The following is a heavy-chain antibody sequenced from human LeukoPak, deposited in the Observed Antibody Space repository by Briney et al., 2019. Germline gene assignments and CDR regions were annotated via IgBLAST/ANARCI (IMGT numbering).Heavy chain of an antibody. CDR2: IIPILGIA. D-gene: IGHD2-15*01. V-gene: IGHV1-69*04. J-gene: IGHJ5*02. Sequence: SVKVSCKASGGTFSSYTISWVRQAPGQGLEWMGRIIPILGIAIYAQKFQGRVTITADKSTSTAYMELSSLRSEDTAVYYCARDTSHYCSGGSCYLNWFDPWGQGTLVTVSS. CDR1: GGTFSSYT. CDR3: ARDTSHYCSGGSCYLNWFDP.